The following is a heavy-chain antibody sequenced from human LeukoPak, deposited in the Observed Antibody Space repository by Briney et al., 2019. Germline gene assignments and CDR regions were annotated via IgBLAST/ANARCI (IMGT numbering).Heavy chain of an antibody. CDR2: IYYSGST. CDR3: AREDSSGYFSTLDY. D-gene: IGHD3-22*01. V-gene: IGHV4-59*12. Sequence: SETLSLTCAVYGGSISSYYWSWIRQPPGKGLEWIGYIYYSGSTSYNPSLKSRVTISVDTSKSQFSLRLSSVTAADTAVYYCAREDSSGYFSTLDYWGQGILVTVSS. J-gene: IGHJ4*02. CDR1: GGSISSYY.